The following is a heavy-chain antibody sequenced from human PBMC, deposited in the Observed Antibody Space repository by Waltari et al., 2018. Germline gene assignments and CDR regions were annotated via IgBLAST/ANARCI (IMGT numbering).Heavy chain of an antibody. Sequence: EVQLLESGGGLVQPGGSLELCCAASAFTFISYAMNWVRQAPGKGLEWVSTISGSGGNTYYADSVKGRFTISRDNSKNTLYLQMNSLRAEDTAVYYCAKDPAGTYYFEYWGQGTLVTVSS. J-gene: IGHJ4*02. CDR1: AFTFISYA. V-gene: IGHV3-23*01. D-gene: IGHD6-19*01. CDR3: AKDPAGTYYFEY. CDR2: ISGSGGNT.